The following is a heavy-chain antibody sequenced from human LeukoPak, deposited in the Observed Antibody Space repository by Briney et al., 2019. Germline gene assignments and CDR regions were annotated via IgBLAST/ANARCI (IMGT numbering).Heavy chain of an antibody. D-gene: IGHD6-6*01. V-gene: IGHV4-59*08. Sequence: PSETLSLTCTVSGGSISSYYWSWIRQPPGQGLEWIGYIYYSGSTNYNPSLKSRVTISVDTSKNQFSLKLSSVTAADTAVYYCARRTSIIAFDFWGQGTMGIVSS. CDR1: GGSISSYY. CDR3: ARRTSIIAFDF. CDR2: IYYSGST. J-gene: IGHJ3*01.